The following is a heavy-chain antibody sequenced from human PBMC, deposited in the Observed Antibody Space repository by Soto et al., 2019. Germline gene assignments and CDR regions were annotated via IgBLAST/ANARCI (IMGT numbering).Heavy chain of an antibody. CDR2: ISAHNGNT. V-gene: IGHV1-18*01. J-gene: IGHJ4*02. CDR1: GYAFTTYG. CDR3: ARRRYGDY. Sequence: QVHLVQSGAEVKKPGASVKVSCKGSGYAFTTYGITWVRQAPGQGLEWMGCISAHNGNTNYAQKLQGRVTVTSDTSTITAYMELRSLRSDDTAGYYCARRRYGDYWGQGALVTGSS. D-gene: IGHD1-1*01.